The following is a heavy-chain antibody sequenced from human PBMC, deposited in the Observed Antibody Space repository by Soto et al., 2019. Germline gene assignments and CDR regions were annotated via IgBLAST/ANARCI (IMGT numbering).Heavy chain of an antibody. J-gene: IGHJ6*02. V-gene: IGHV3-43*01. D-gene: IGHD3-22*01. CDR2: ISWDGGST. CDR1: GFTFDDYT. Sequence: GSLRLSCAASGFTFDDYTMHWVRQAPGKGLEWVSLISWDGGSTYYADSVKGRFTISRDNSKNSLYLQMNSLRTEDTALYYCAKGLKYYDSSGYIYCYYGMDVWGQGTTVTVSS. CDR3: AKGLKYYDSSGYIYCYYGMDV.